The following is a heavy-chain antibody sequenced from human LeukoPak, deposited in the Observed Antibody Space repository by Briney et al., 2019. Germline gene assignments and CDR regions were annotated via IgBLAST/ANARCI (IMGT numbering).Heavy chain of an antibody. CDR2: ISSSSSTI. D-gene: IGHD3-22*01. V-gene: IGHV3-48*01. Sequence: PGGSLRLSCAASGFTFSSYSMNWVRQAPGKGLEWVSYISSSSSTIYYADSVKGRFTISRDNAKNSLYLQMNSLRAEDTAVYYCASTFDYYDSSGYYYYFDYWGQGTLVTVSS. J-gene: IGHJ4*02. CDR3: ASTFDYYDSSGYYYYFDY. CDR1: GFTFSSYS.